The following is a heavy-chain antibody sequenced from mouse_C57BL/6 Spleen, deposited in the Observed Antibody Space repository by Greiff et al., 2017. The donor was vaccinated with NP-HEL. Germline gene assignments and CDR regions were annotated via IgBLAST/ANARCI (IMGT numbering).Heavy chain of an antibody. CDR1: GYTFTSYW. CDR2: IDPSDSYT. J-gene: IGHJ4*01. Sequence: QVQLQQPGAELVMPGASVKLSCKASGYTFTSYWMHWVKQRPGQGLEWIGEIDPSDSYTNYNQKFKGKSTLTVDKSSSTAYMQLSSLTSEDSAVYYCARRGYGISYAMDYWGQGTSVTVSS. V-gene: IGHV1-69*01. D-gene: IGHD1-1*01. CDR3: ARRGYGISYAMDY.